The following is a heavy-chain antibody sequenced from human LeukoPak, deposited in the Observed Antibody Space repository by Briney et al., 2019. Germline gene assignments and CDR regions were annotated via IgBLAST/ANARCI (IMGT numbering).Heavy chain of an antibody. V-gene: IGHV4-59*01. CDR2: IYYSGST. CDR3: ARYDYGDYDWFDP. Sequence: SETLSLTCTVSGGSISSYYWSWIRQPPGKGLEWIGYIYYSGSTNYNPSLKSRVTISVDTSKNQFSLKLSSVTAADTAVYYCARYDYGDYDWFDPWGQGTLVTVSS. J-gene: IGHJ5*02. D-gene: IGHD4-17*01. CDR1: GGSISSYY.